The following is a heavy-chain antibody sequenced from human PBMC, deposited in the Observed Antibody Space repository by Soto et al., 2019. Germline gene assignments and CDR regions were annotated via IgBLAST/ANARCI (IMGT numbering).Heavy chain of an antibody. V-gene: IGHV1-18*01. CDR3: ARKNGSGGSCYSVQWFDP. J-gene: IGHJ5*02. CDR1: GYTFTSYG. Sequence: ASVKVSCKASGYTFTSYGISWVRQAPGQGLEWMGWISAYNGNTNYAQKLQGRVTMTTDTSTSTAYMELRSLRSDDTAVYYCARKNGSGGSCYSVQWFDPWGQGTLVTVSS. D-gene: IGHD2-15*01. CDR2: ISAYNGNT.